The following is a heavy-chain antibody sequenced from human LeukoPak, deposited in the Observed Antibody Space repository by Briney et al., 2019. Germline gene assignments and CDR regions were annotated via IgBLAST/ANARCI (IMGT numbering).Heavy chain of an antibody. CDR3: ARDSPHSSNDFHY. CDR1: GFTFSTYW. CDR2: INSDGSST. J-gene: IGHJ4*02. D-gene: IGHD6-13*01. Sequence: PGGSLRLSCAASGFTFSTYWMHWVRQAPGKGLVWVSRINSDGSSTRYADPVKGRFTISRDNAKNTLYLQMNSLRAEDTAVYYCARDSPHSSNDFHYWGQGTLATVSS. V-gene: IGHV3-74*01.